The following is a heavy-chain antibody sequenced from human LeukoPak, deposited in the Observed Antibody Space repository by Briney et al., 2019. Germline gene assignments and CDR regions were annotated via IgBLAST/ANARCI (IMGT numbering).Heavy chain of an antibody. Sequence: KPSETLSLTCAVYGGSFSGYYWSWLRQPPGKGLEWIGEKNHSGSTNYNPSLKSRVTISVDTSKNQFSLKLSSVTAADTAVYYCARGRRNYYCSSTSCYAPYNWFDPWGQGTLVTVSS. CDR3: ARGRRNYYCSSTSCYAPYNWFDP. D-gene: IGHD2-2*01. V-gene: IGHV4-34*01. CDR1: GGSFSGYY. CDR2: KNHSGST. J-gene: IGHJ5*02.